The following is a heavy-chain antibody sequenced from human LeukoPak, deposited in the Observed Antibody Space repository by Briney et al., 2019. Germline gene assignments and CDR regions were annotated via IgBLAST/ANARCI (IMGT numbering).Heavy chain of an antibody. J-gene: IGHJ4*02. CDR2: IIPIFGTT. D-gene: IGHD3-22*01. Sequence: SVKVSCTASGGTFSSYAISWVRQAPGQGLEWMGGIIPIFGTTNYAQKFQGRVTITADESTSTDYMELSSLRSEDTAVYYCARVGYYDSSGYYFPGTYDYWGQGTLVTVSS. CDR1: GGTFSSYA. CDR3: ARVGYYDSSGYYFPGTYDY. V-gene: IGHV1-69*01.